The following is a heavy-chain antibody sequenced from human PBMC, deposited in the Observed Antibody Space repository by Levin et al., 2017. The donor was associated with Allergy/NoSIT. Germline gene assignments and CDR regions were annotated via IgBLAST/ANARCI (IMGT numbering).Heavy chain of an antibody. Sequence: GESLKISCAASIFTFSRYGMHWVRQAPGKGLEWVAIISYDGSNKHYGDSVKGRFTISRDNSKNTLYLQMNSLRVEDTAVYYCAKCGYSFGLADFIDYWGQGTLVTVSS. J-gene: IGHJ4*02. CDR2: ISYDGSNK. D-gene: IGHD5-18*01. CDR1: IFTFSRYG. CDR3: AKCGYSFGLADFIDY. V-gene: IGHV3-30*18.